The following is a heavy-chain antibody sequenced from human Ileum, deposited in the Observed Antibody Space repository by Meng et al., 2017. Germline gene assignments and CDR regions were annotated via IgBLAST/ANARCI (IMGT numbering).Heavy chain of an antibody. V-gene: IGHV3-21*01. D-gene: IGHD1-1*01. CDR1: GFTFSSYS. Sequence: EVQLVESGGDLVKPGGSLRLSCAASGFTFSSYSMNWVRQAPGKGLEWVSSISSSSSYIYYADSLKGRFTISRDNAKNSLYLQMNSLRAEDTAVYYCARGRQDNRWFDPWGQGTLVTVSS. CDR2: ISSSSSYI. J-gene: IGHJ5*02. CDR3: ARGRQDNRWFDP.